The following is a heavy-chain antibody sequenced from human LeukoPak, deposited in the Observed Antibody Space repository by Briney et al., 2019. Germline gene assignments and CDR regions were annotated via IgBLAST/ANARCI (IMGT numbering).Heavy chain of an antibody. CDR2: IYYSGST. Sequence: PSETLSLTCTVSGGSISSYYWSWIRQPPGKGLEWIGYIYYSGSTNYNPSLKSRVTMSVDTSKNQFSLKLSSVTAADTAVYYCARHGSSGRFDYWGQGTLVTVSS. CDR3: ARHGSSGRFDY. V-gene: IGHV4-59*08. J-gene: IGHJ4*02. CDR1: GGSISSYY. D-gene: IGHD6-19*01.